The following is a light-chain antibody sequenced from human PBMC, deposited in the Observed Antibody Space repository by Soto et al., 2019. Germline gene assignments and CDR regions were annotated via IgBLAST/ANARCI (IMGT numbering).Light chain of an antibody. J-gene: IGKJ5*01. CDR1: QGISNY. Sequence: DIQMTQSPSSLSASVGDRVTITCRASQGISNYLAWYQQKPGKVPKLLIYAASTLQSGVPSRFSGSGFGTDFTITISSLHPEDVATYYCQKYNSAPPDTFGQGKRLEIK. CDR2: AAS. CDR3: QKYNSAPPDT. V-gene: IGKV1-27*01.